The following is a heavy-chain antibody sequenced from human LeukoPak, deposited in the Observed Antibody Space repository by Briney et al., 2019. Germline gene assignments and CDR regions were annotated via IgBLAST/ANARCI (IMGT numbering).Heavy chain of an antibody. J-gene: IGHJ3*02. CDR1: GFTVSSNY. CDR3: ARGGVVVVTALMINAFDI. CDR2: IYTGGDT. D-gene: IGHD2-21*02. V-gene: IGHV3-53*01. Sequence: GGSLRLSCAASGFTVSSNYMSWVRQAPGKGPEWVSVIYTGGDTYYADSVKGRFTISRDNSKNTLYLQMNSLRVEDTAVYYCARGGVVVVTALMINAFDIWGQGTMVTVSS.